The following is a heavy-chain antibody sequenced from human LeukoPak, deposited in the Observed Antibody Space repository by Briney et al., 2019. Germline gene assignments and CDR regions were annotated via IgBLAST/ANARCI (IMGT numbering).Heavy chain of an antibody. V-gene: IGHV4-39*07. J-gene: IGHJ4*02. D-gene: IGHD1-26*01. Sequence: PSETLSLTCTVSGGSISSSSYYWGWIRQPPGKGLEWIGSIYYSGSTYYNPSLKSRVTISIDTSKNRFSLKLSVTAADTAVYYCARTDDSGTYQGLFDYWGQGSLVTVSS. CDR1: GGSISSSSYY. CDR3: ARTDDSGTYQGLFDY. CDR2: IYYSGST.